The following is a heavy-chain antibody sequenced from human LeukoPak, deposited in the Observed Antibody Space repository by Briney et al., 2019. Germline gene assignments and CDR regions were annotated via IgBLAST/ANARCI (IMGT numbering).Heavy chain of an antibody. CDR1: GDSVSSNSAA. D-gene: IGHD3-22*01. CDR3: ARHYDTSGNWFYFDY. CDR2: TYYRSRWYT. Sequence: PSQTLSLTCAISGDSVSSNSAAWNWIRQSPSRGLEWLGRTYYRSRWYTDYAVSVKSRINISPDTSRNQFSLKLDSVTPEDTAVYYCARHYDTSGNWFYFDYWGQGTLLTVSS. J-gene: IGHJ4*02. V-gene: IGHV6-1*01.